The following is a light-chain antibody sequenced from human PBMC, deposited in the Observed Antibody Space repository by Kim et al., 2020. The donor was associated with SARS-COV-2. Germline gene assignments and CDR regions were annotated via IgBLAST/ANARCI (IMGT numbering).Light chain of an antibody. J-gene: IGKJ4*01. CDR1: QSVSSNY. CDR3: QQYSTSPLT. V-gene: IGKV3-20*01. Sequence: EIVLTQSPGTLSLSPGERATLSCRASQSVSSNYLAWYQQKSGLAPRLLIYGASSRATGIPDRFSGTGSGTDFTLTISRVEPEDCAVYYCQQYSTSPLTFGGGTKLEI. CDR2: GAS.